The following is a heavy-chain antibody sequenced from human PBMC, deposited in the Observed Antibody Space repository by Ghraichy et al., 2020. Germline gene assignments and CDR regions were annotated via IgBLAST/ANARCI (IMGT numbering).Heavy chain of an antibody. CDR1: GYTFTSYG. CDR3: ARVAYYLPDSGYYNGVWFDP. J-gene: IGHJ5*02. Sequence: ASVKVSCKASGYTFTSYGISWVRQAPGQGLEWMGWISAYNGNTNYAQKLQGRVTMTTDTSTSTAYMELRSLRSDDTAVYYCARVAYYLPDSGYYNGVWFDPWGQGTLVTVSS. V-gene: IGHV1-18*01. CDR2: ISAYNGNT. D-gene: IGHD3-22*01.